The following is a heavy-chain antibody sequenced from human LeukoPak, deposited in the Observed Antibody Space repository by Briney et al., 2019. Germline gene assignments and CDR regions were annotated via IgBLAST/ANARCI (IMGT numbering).Heavy chain of an antibody. CDR2: ISSSSSYI. D-gene: IGHD6-19*01. Sequence: GGSLRLSCAAPGFTFSSYSMNWVRQAPGKGLEWVSSISSSSSYIYYADSVKGRFTISRDNAKNSLYLQMNSLRAEDTAVYYCARDSSGWYSDYFDYWGQGTLVTVSS. V-gene: IGHV3-21*01. CDR3: ARDSSGWYSDYFDY. CDR1: GFTFSSYS. J-gene: IGHJ4*02.